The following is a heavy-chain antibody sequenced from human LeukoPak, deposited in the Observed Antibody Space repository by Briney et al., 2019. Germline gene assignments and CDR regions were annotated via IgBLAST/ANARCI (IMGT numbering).Heavy chain of an antibody. CDR1: GGTFSSYA. CDR2: IIPIFGAA. Sequence: SAKVSSKASGGTFSSYAISCVRQAPGQRLEWMGRIIPIFGAANYAQRFQGRVSITTYESTSTAYMELSSLRSEDTAVYYCARGFYYDSSGYNYGGFDIWGQGTMVTVSS. V-gene: IGHV1-69*05. D-gene: IGHD3-22*01. CDR3: ARGFYYDSSGYNYGGFDI. J-gene: IGHJ3*02.